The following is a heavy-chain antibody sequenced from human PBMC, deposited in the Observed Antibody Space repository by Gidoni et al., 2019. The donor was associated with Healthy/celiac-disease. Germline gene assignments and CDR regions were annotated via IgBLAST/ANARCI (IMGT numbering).Heavy chain of an antibody. CDR2: IFSNDEK. J-gene: IGHJ6*02. V-gene: IGHV2-26*01. CDR3: ARTVLLWFGELGQYGMDV. Sequence: QVTLKESGPVLVKPTEPLALTCPVSAFSLSNARMGVSWIRQPPGKALEWLAHIFSNDEKSYSTSLKSRLTISKDTSKSQVVLTMTNMDPVDTATYYCARTVLLWFGELGQYGMDVWGQGTTVTVSS. D-gene: IGHD3-10*01. CDR1: AFSLSNARMG.